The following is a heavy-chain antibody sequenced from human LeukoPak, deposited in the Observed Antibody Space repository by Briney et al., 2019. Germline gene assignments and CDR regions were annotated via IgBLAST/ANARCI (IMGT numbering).Heavy chain of an antibody. D-gene: IGHD5-12*01. CDR1: GYTFTSYG. Sequence: ASVKVSCKASGYTFTSYGISWVRQAPGQGLEWIGWISAYNGNTNYAQKLQGRVTMTTDTSTSTAYMELRSLRSDDTAVYYCARVPLSGYSGYDPLWYYMDVWGKGTTVTVSS. CDR2: ISAYNGNT. V-gene: IGHV1-18*01. J-gene: IGHJ6*03. CDR3: ARVPLSGYSGYDPLWYYMDV.